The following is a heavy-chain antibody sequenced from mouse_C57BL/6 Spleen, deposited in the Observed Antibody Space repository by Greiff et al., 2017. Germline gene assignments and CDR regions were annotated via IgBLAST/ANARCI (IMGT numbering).Heavy chain of an antibody. CDR1: GYTFTSYW. CDR2: IHPSDSDT. CDR3: AMGDLEETPRLHYYAMYY. D-gene: IGHD2-2*01. Sequence: QVQLQQPGAELVKPGASVKVSCKASGYTFTSYWMHWVKQRPGQGLEWIGRIHPSDSDTNYNQKFKGKATLTVDKSSSTAYMQLSSLTSEDSAVYYCAMGDLEETPRLHYYAMYYWGQGTSVTVSS. V-gene: IGHV1-74*01. J-gene: IGHJ4*01.